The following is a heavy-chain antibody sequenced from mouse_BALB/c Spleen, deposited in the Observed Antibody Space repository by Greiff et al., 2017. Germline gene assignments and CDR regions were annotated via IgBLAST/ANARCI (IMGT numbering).Heavy chain of an antibody. CDR1: GYTFTSYW. V-gene: IGHV1-69*02. CDR3: AREGDSGYAMDY. CDR2: IDPSDSET. D-gene: IGHD3-1*01. Sequence: KQPGAELVKPGAPVKLSCKASGYTFTSYWMNWVKQRPGRGLEWIGRIDPSDSETHYNQKFKDKATLTVDKSSSTAYIQLSSLTSEDSAVYYCAREGDSGYAMDYWGQGTSVTVSS. J-gene: IGHJ4*01.